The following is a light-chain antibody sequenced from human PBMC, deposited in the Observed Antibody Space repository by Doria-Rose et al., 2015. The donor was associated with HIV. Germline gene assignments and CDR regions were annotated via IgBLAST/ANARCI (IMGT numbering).Light chain of an antibody. V-gene: IGKV1-5*03. CDR3: QQYNSYLS. CDR2: KAS. CDR1: QSISSW. Sequence: SPSTLSAPVGDRVTITCRASQSISSWLAWYQQKPGKAPNLLIYKASSLESGVPSRFSGSGSGTEFTLTISSQQPDDFATYYCQQYNSYLSVGQGTKLEIK. J-gene: IGKJ2*01.